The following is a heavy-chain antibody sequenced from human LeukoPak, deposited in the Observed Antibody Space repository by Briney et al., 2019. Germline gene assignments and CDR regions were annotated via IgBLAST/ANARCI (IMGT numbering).Heavy chain of an antibody. Sequence: PSETLSLTCAVSGGSISSYYWTWIRQPPGKGLEWIGFIYYTGNTNSNPSLKSRVIISLETSKNQFSLKLSSVTAADTAVYYCAGGGSFYYDTWFDPWGQGTLVTVSS. CDR2: IYYTGNT. V-gene: IGHV4-59*01. D-gene: IGHD3-22*01. J-gene: IGHJ5*02. CDR1: GGSISSYY. CDR3: AGGGSFYYDTWFDP.